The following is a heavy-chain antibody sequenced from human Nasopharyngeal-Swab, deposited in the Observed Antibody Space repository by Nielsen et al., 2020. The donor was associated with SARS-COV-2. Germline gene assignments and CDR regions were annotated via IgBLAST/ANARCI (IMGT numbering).Heavy chain of an antibody. CDR1: GYTFTDYD. V-gene: IGHV1-8*01. CDR2: MNPSSGNT. CDR3: ARAGRVGDAYTGLDV. J-gene: IGHJ6*02. Sequence: ASVKVSCKASGYTFTDYDVNWVRQATGQGLEWMGWMNPSSGNTVYAQKFQGRVTMTRNTSISTAYMELSGLRSDDTAVYYCARAGRVGDAYTGLDVWGQGTTVTVSS. D-gene: IGHD5-24*01.